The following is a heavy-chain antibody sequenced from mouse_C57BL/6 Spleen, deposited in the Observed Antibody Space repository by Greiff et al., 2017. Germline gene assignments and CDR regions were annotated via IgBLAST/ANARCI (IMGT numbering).Heavy chain of an antibody. CDR2: INPTSGYT. J-gene: IGHJ2*01. Sequence: QVQLQQSGAELARPGASVKMSCKASGYTFTSYTMHWVKQRPGPGLAWIGYINPTSGYTKSNQKFQDKATLTADTSSSTAYRQRSSETAEDSAVYYGANWDDEFDYWGQGTTLTVSS. V-gene: IGHV1-4*01. D-gene: IGHD4-1*01. CDR1: GYTFTSYT. CDR3: ANWDDEFDY.